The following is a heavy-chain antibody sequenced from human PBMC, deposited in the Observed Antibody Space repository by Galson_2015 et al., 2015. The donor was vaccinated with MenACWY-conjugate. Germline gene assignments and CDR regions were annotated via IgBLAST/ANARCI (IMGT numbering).Heavy chain of an antibody. CDR2: IDRTGAKT. Sequence: LSCAASGFPFNTYYINFIRQAPGKGLEWIAYIDRTGAKTHYADSVKGRFNVSRDNTKNVLFLQMTSLTVEDTAVYYCVRVIQLRFLEHSYYLDVWGRVTTVIVSS. CDR1: GFPFNTYY. J-gene: IGHJ6*03. D-gene: IGHD3-3*01. CDR3: VRVIQLRFLEHSYYLDV. V-gene: IGHV3-11*06.